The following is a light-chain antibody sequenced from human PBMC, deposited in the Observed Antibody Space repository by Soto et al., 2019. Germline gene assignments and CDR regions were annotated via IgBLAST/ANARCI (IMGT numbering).Light chain of an antibody. CDR1: SSDVGGYDY. CDR3: RSYSPSSAYL. Sequence: QSALTQPASVSGSPGRSITISCTGTSSDVGGYDYVSWYQLHPGKAPKLMVFEVSNRPSGVSYRFSGSKSGNTASLTISGLQAEDEADYFCRSYSPSSAYLFGTGTKVTVX. V-gene: IGLV2-14*01. CDR2: EVS. J-gene: IGLJ1*01.